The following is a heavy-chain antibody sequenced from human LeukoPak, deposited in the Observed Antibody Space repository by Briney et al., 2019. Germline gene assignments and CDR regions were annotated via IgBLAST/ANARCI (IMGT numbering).Heavy chain of an antibody. CDR3: ARSTMVREPNWFDP. D-gene: IGHD3-10*01. Sequence: GASVKVSCKASGYTFTGYYMHWVRQAPGQGLEWMGWINPNSGGTNYAQKFQGRVTMTRDTSISTAYMELSRLRSDDTAVYYCARSTMVREPNWFDPWGQGTLVTVSS. CDR1: GYTFTGYY. V-gene: IGHV1-2*02. J-gene: IGHJ5*02. CDR2: INPNSGGT.